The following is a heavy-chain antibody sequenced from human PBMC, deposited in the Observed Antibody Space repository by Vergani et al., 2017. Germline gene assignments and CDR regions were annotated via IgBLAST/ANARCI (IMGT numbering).Heavy chain of an antibody. CDR2: IIPIFGTA. D-gene: IGHD2-2*01. V-gene: IGHV1-69*01. J-gene: IGHJ5*02. Sequence: VQLVESGAEVKKPGSSVKVSCKASGGTFSSYAISWVRQAPGQGLEWMGGIIPIFGTANYAQKFQGRVTITADESTSTAYMELSSLRSEDTAVYYCARERRSGSTSPWGFDPWGQGTLVTVSS. CDR1: GGTFSSYA. CDR3: ARERRSGSTSPWGFDP.